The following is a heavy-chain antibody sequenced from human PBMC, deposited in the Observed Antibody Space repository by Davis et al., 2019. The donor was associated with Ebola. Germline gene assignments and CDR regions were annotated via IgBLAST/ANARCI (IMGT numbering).Heavy chain of an antibody. Sequence: PGGSLRLSCAVYGGSFSGYYWSWIRQPAGKGLEWIGRIYTSGSTNYNPSLKSRVTMSVDTSKNQFSLKLSSVTAADTAVYYCAREHCSSTSCPTYYYYYGMDVWGQGTTVTVSS. CDR1: GGSFSGYY. V-gene: IGHV4-4*07. CDR2: IYTSGST. J-gene: IGHJ6*02. CDR3: AREHCSSTSCPTYYYYYGMDV. D-gene: IGHD2-2*01.